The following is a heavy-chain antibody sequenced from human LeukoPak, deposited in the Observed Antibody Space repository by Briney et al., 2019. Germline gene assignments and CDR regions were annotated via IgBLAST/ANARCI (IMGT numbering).Heavy chain of an antibody. CDR1: GFTFSSYE. Sequence: GGSLRLSCAASGFTFSSYEMNWVRQAPGKGLEWVSYISSSGSTIYYADSVKGRFTISRDNAKNSLYLQMSSLRAEDTALYFCARGFFGESLVLDYWGQGTLVTVSS. V-gene: IGHV3-48*03. J-gene: IGHJ4*02. D-gene: IGHD3-10*01. CDR2: ISSSGSTI. CDR3: ARGFFGESLVLDY.